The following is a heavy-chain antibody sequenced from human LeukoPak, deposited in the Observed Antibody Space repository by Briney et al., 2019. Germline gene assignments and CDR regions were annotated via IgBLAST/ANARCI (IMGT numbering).Heavy chain of an antibody. CDR2: INHSGST. Sequence: PSETLSLTCAVYGGSFSGYYWSWIRQPPGKGLEWIGEINHSGSTNYNPSLKSRVTISVDTSKNQFSLKLSSVTAADTAVYYCARRGRQLLPSFGPWGQGTLVTVSS. CDR3: ARRGRQLLPSFGP. V-gene: IGHV4-34*01. CDR1: GGSFSGYY. D-gene: IGHD2-2*01. J-gene: IGHJ5*02.